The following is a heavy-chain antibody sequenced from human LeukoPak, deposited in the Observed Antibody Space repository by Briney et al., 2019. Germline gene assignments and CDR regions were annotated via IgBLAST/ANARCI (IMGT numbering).Heavy chain of an antibody. V-gene: IGHV1-46*01. CDR2: INPSGGST. Sequence: ASVKVSCKASGYTFTSYYMHWVRQAPGQGLEWMGIINPSGGSTSYAQKFQGRVTMTRDTSTSTVYMELSSLRSEDTAVYYCAGRLAAAVLSVQDAFDIWGQGTMVTVSS. CDR3: AGRLAAAVLSVQDAFDI. CDR1: GYTFTSYY. D-gene: IGHD6-13*01. J-gene: IGHJ3*02.